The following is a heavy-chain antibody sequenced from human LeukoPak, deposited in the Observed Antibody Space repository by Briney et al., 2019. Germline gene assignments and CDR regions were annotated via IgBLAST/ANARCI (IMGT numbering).Heavy chain of an antibody. Sequence: GGSLRLSCAASRFTFTDYWMSWVRQVPGKGLEWVANIKRDGSEKYYVDSVKGRFTISRDNAKNSLYLQMDSLRTEDTAVYYCARGRGSWYGVYFDYWGQGTLVTGSS. J-gene: IGHJ4*02. CDR1: RFTFTDYW. CDR2: IKRDGSEK. CDR3: ARGRGSWYGVYFDY. D-gene: IGHD6-13*01. V-gene: IGHV3-7*01.